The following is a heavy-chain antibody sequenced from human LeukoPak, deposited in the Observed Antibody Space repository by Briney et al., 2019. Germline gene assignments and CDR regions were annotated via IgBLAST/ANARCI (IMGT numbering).Heavy chain of an antibody. CDR3: ARSLKYYYDSSGYYGGDY. Sequence: PGGSLRLSCAASGFIFNDFYMSWIRQAPGKGLEWISYISNTGDTKYYAASVRGRFTISRDNADNSLSLQLDSLRDEDTGIYYCARSLKYYYDSSGYYGGDYWGQGTPVTVSS. CDR1: GFIFNDFY. D-gene: IGHD3-22*01. CDR2: ISNTGDTK. J-gene: IGHJ4*02. V-gene: IGHV3-11*01.